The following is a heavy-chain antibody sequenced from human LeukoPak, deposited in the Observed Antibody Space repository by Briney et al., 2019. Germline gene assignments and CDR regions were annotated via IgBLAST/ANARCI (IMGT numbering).Heavy chain of an antibody. CDR3: ARGLSEQQTKLTGDY. CDR2: INHSGST. J-gene: IGHJ4*02. CDR1: GGSFSGHY. V-gene: IGHV4-34*01. D-gene: IGHD7-27*01. Sequence: SETLSLTCAVYGGSFSGHYWSWIRQPPGKGLEWIGEINHSGSTNYNPSLKSRVTISVDTSKNQFSLKLSSVTAADTAVYYCARGLSEQQTKLTGDYWGQGTLVTVSS.